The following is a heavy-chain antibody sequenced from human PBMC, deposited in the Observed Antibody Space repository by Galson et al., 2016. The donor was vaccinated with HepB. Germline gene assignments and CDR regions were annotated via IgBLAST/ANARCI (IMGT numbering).Heavy chain of an antibody. CDR2: ISGRGGST. V-gene: IGHV3-23*01. CDR1: GFTVSRND. D-gene: IGHD2-2*01. J-gene: IGHJ3*02. CDR3: ANTYLNAFDI. Sequence: SLRLSCAASGFTVSRNDMSWVRQAPGKGLEWVSVISGRGGSTYYADSVKGRFTISRDNSKNTLYLQMNTLRAEDTAVYYCANTYLNAFDIWGQGTKVTVSS.